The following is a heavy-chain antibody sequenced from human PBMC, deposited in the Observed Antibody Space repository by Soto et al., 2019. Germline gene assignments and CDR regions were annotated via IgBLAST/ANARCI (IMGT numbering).Heavy chain of an antibody. CDR1: GYTFTSYG. Sequence: QVQLVQSGAEVKKPGASVKVSCKASGYTFTSYGISWVRQAPGQGLEWMGWISAYNGNTKYAQKCEGRVTMTTDPPTSTAYMEVRSLRSDDTAVYYCARDAAAGLNDYWGQGTLVTVSS. J-gene: IGHJ4*02. CDR3: ARDAAAGLNDY. V-gene: IGHV1-18*01. D-gene: IGHD6-13*01. CDR2: ISAYNGNT.